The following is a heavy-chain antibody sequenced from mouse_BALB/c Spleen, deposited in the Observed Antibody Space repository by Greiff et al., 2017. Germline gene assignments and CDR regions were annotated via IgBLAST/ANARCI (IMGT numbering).Heavy chain of an antibody. D-gene: IGHD4-1*01. CDR3: ARDRTGTRAMDY. V-gene: IGHV5-4*02. Sequence: EVKLVESGGGLVKPGGSLKLSCAASGFAFSSYDMYWVRQTPEKRLEWVATISDGGSYTYYPDSVKGRFTISRDNAKNNLYLQMSSLKSEDTAMYYCARDRTGTRAMDYWGQGTSVTVSS. CDR1: GFAFSSYD. CDR2: ISDGGSYT. J-gene: IGHJ4*01.